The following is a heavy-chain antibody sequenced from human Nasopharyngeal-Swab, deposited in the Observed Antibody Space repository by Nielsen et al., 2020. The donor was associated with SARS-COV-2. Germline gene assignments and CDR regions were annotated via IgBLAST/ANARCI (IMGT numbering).Heavy chain of an antibody. J-gene: IGHJ5*02. CDR1: GYTFTSYY. Sequence: ASVKVSCKASGYTFTSYYMHWVRQAPGQGLEWMGIINPSGGSTSYAQKFQGRATMTRDTSTSTVYMELSSLRSEDTAVYYCARDGEYSSSSKCNWFDPWGQGTLVTVSS. D-gene: IGHD6-6*01. CDR2: INPSGGST. V-gene: IGHV1-46*01. CDR3: ARDGEYSSSSKCNWFDP.